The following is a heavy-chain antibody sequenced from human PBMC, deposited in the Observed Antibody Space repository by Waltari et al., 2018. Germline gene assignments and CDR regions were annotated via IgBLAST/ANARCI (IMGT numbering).Heavy chain of an antibody. V-gene: IGHV1-69-2*01. CDR1: GYTFTDYY. D-gene: IGHD2-8*01. CDR3: ARGLYCTNGVCHIPRFNWFDP. CDR2: VDPEDGET. J-gene: IGHJ5*02. Sequence: EVQLVQSGAEVKKPGATVKISCKASGYTFTDYYMHWVQQAPGKGLEWMGRVDPEDGETILAEKFQGRVTITADTSTDTAYMELSSLRSEDTAVYYCARGLYCTNGVCHIPRFNWFDPWGQGTLVTVSS.